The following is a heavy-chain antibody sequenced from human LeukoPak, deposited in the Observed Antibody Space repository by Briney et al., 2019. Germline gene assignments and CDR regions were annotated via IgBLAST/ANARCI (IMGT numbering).Heavy chain of an antibody. CDR1: GDSITGYY. Sequence: SETLSLTCTVSGDSITGYYWGWIRQSPGKGLEWIGNIYYTGNTYYNASLKSRVTISVDTSKNQFSLKLSSVTAADTAVYYCARRGRYSSGWFHWGQGTLVTVSS. J-gene: IGHJ4*02. CDR3: ARRGRYSSGWFH. V-gene: IGHV4-39*07. D-gene: IGHD6-19*01. CDR2: IYYTGNT.